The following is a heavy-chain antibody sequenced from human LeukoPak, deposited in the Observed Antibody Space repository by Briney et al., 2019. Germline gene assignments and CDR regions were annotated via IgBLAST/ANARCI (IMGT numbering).Heavy chain of an antibody. D-gene: IGHD3-22*01. CDR1: GYTFTGYY. CDR2: INPNSGGT. J-gene: IGHJ4*02. V-gene: IGHV1-2*02. CDR3: ARSDYYDSSGHYDY. Sequence: VASVKVSCKASGYTFTGYYMHWVRQAPGQGLEWMGWINPNSGGTNYAQKFQGRVTMTRDTSISTAYMELSRLRPDDTAVYYCARSDYYDSSGHYDYWGQGTLVTVSS.